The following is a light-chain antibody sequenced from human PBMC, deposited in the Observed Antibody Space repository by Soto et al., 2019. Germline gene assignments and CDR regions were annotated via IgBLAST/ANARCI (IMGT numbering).Light chain of an antibody. J-gene: IGKJ1*01. CDR1: QGISSY. CDR2: AAS. CDR3: LQDYRYPPWT. Sequence: AIRMTQSPSSLSASTGDRVTITCRASQGISSYLAWYQQKPGKAPKLLIYAASTLQSGVPSRFSGSGSGTDFTLTISSLQPEDFATYYCLQDYRYPPWTFGQGTKVDI. V-gene: IGKV1-8*01.